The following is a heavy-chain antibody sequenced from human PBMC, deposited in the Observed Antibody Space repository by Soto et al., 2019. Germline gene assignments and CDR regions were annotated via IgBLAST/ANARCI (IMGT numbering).Heavy chain of an antibody. CDR2: ISGSGGST. Sequence: GGSLRLSCAASGFTFSSYAMSWVRQAPGKGLEWVSAISGSGGSTYYADSVKGRFTISRDNSKNTPYLQMNSLRAEDTAVYYCAKDPTYYDILTGYFTAPTWFDPWGQGTLVTVSS. D-gene: IGHD3-9*01. CDR3: AKDPTYYDILTGYFTAPTWFDP. CDR1: GFTFSSYA. J-gene: IGHJ5*02. V-gene: IGHV3-23*01.